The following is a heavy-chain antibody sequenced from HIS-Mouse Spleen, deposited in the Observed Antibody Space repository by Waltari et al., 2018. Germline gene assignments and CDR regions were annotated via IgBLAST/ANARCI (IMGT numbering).Heavy chain of an antibody. J-gene: IGHJ4*02. Sequence: QVQLVESGGGVVQPGRSLRLSCAASGFTFSSYGMHWVRQAPGKGRGWVGVIWYDGSNKYYADSVKGRFTISRDNSKNTLYLQMNSLRAEDTAVYYCARDWIEGGGALYYFDYWGQGTLVTVSS. CDR3: ARDWIEGGGALYYFDY. CDR1: GFTFSSYG. D-gene: IGHD3-16*01. V-gene: IGHV3-33*01. CDR2: IWYDGSNK.